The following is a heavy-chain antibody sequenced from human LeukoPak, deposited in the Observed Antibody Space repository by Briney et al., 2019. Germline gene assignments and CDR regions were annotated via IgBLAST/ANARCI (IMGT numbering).Heavy chain of an antibody. V-gene: IGHV4-59*12. CDR2: FYYSGST. D-gene: IGHD6-19*01. Sequence: SETLSLTCTVSGGSISSYYWSWFRHPPGTGLEWFGYFYYSGSTNYNPSLKSRVTISVDTSKNQFSLKLSSVTAADTAVYYCARDGESSGWSNAYAFDIWGQGTMVTVSS. CDR1: GGSISSYY. CDR3: ARDGESSGWSNAYAFDI. J-gene: IGHJ3*02.